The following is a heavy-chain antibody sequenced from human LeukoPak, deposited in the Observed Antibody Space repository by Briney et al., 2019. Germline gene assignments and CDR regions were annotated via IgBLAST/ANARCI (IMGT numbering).Heavy chain of an antibody. V-gene: IGHV3-30*18. CDR3: ANTPIVGATPTDY. D-gene: IGHD1-26*01. J-gene: IGHJ4*02. Sequence: GRSLRLSCAASGFTFSNYGMHWVRQAPGKGLEWVAVISYDESDKYYADSVKGRFTISRDNSKNTLYLQMNSLRAEDTAVYYCANTPIVGATPTDYWGQGTLVTVSS. CDR2: ISYDESDK. CDR1: GFTFSNYG.